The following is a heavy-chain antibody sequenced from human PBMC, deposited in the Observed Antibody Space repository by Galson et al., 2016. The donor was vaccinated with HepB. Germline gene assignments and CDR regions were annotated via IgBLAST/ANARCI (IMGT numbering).Heavy chain of an antibody. Sequence: SLRLSCAASRIHFSMYAMHWVRQAPGKGLEWVAMIWREGIRTFYADSVKGRFTISRDNSIYTSYLQMNSLRVEDTAVYYCVGYPPSRGWAFDPWGQGTLVTVAS. CDR2: IWREGIRT. V-gene: IGHV3-33*01. CDR1: RIHFSMYA. D-gene: IGHD6-19*01. J-gene: IGHJ5*02. CDR3: VGYPPSRGWAFDP.